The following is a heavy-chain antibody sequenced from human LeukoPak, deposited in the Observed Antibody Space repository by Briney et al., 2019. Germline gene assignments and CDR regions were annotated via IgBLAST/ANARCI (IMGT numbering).Heavy chain of an antibody. J-gene: IGHJ5*02. Sequence: PSETLSLTCTVSGGSISSHYWSWIRQPPGKGLEWIGYIYYSGSTNYNPSLKSRVTISVDTSKNQFSLKLSSVTAADTAVYYCATLAVVDNWFDHWGQGTLVIVSS. CDR1: GGSISSHY. CDR3: ATLAVVDNWFDH. CDR2: IYYSGST. V-gene: IGHV4-59*11. D-gene: IGHD6-19*01.